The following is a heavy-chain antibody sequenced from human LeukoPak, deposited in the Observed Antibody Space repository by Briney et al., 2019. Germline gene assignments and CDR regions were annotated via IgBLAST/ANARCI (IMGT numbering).Heavy chain of an antibody. Sequence: GASVKVSCKASGYTFTSYYMHWVRQAPGQGLEWMGIINPSGGSTSYAQKFQGRVTITRDTSASTAYMELSSLRSEDTAVYYCAAEIGYYYGSGSYYNSFDYWGQGTLVTVSS. CDR2: INPSGGST. CDR1: GYTFTSYY. J-gene: IGHJ4*02. D-gene: IGHD3-10*01. CDR3: AAEIGYYYGSGSYYNSFDY. V-gene: IGHV1-46*01.